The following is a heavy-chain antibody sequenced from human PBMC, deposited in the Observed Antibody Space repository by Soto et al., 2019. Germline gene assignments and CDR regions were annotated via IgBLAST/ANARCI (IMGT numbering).Heavy chain of an antibody. J-gene: IGHJ3*02. CDR1: DGSISSYY. CDR3: ARLDAVTTGAFDI. CDR2: IYYSGST. V-gene: IGHV4-59*08. D-gene: IGHD4-17*01. Sequence: SETLSLTCTVSDGSISSYYWSWIRQPPGKGLEWIGYIYYSGSTNYNPSLKSRVIISVDTSKNQFSLRLSSVTAADTAVYYCARLDAVTTGAFDIWGQGTMVTVSS.